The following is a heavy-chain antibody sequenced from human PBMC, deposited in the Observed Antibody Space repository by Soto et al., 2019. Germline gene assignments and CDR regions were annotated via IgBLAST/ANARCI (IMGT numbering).Heavy chain of an antibody. D-gene: IGHD3-3*01. V-gene: IGHV1-18*01. CDR1: AYTLTSYG. CDR2: ISAYNGNT. Sequence: XSVKVSCKASAYTLTSYGIIWVRQAPGQGLEWMGWISAYNGNTNYAQKLQGRVTMTTDTSTSTAYMELRSLRSDDTAVYYCAREAYYDFWRGYSYYYYGMDVWGQGTTVTVSS. J-gene: IGHJ6*02. CDR3: AREAYYDFWRGYSYYYYGMDV.